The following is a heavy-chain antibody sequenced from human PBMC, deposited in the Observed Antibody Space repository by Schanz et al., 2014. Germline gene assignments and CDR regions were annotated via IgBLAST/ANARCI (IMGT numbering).Heavy chain of an antibody. J-gene: IGHJ4*02. V-gene: IGHV1-69*04. CDR3: ARDQSPYTNSSDVRYFDY. D-gene: IGHD6-6*01. CDR1: GGTFSSFG. CDR2: FIPILDVG. Sequence: QVQLVQSGAEVKKPGSSVKVSCKASGGTFSSFGINWVRQARGQGLEWVGGFIPILDVGNYAQEFQGRVTFTANKSTSTVYMELSSPRSEYTAMDYCARDQSPYTNSSDVRYFDYWGQGSLVTVSA.